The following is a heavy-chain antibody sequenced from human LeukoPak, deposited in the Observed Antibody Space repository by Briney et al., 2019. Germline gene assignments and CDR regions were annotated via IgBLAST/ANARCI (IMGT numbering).Heavy chain of an antibody. CDR3: AKSPRAIVPAARDY. V-gene: IGHV3-23*01. J-gene: IGHJ4*02. Sequence: GGSLRLSCAASGFTFSSYAMSWVRQAPGKGLEWVSAISGSGGSTYYADSVKGRFTISRDNSKNTLYPQMNSLRAEDTAVYYCAKSPRAIVPAARDYWGQGTLVTVSS. CDR1: GFTFSSYA. CDR2: ISGSGGST. D-gene: IGHD2-2*01.